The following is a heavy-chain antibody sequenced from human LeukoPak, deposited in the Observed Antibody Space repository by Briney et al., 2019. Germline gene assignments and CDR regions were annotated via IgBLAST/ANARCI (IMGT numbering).Heavy chain of an antibody. V-gene: IGHV3-30*02. Sequence: GGSLRLSCAASGFTFSSYGMHWVRQAPGKGLEWVAFIRYDGSNKYYADSVKGRFTISRDNSKNTLYLQMNSLRAEDTAVYYCAKDCAPLIVATRGYFDYWGQGPLVTVSS. D-gene: IGHD5-12*01. CDR3: AKDCAPLIVATRGYFDY. J-gene: IGHJ4*02. CDR1: GFTFSSYG. CDR2: IRYDGSNK.